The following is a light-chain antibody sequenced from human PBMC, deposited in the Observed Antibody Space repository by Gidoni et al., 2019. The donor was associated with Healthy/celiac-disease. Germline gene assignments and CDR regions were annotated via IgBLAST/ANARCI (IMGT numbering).Light chain of an antibody. CDR3: SSYTSSSTLV. Sequence: QSALTQPASVSGSPGQSITISCTGTRSYVAGYNYVSWYQQTPGKAPKLRIYDVSNRPSGVSNRFSGSKSGNTASLTISGLQAEDEADYYCSSYTSSSTLVFGGGTKLTVL. V-gene: IGLV2-14*03. CDR2: DVS. J-gene: IGLJ2*01. CDR1: RSYVAGYNY.